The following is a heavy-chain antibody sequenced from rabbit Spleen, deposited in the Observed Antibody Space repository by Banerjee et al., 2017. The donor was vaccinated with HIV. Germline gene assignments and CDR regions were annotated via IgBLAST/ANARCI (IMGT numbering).Heavy chain of an antibody. D-gene: IGHD6-1*01. V-gene: IGHV1S40*01. CDR1: GFSFSSSYY. CDR3: MRSRSSVYNYFDL. Sequence: QSLEESGGGLVQPEGSLTLTCTTSGFSFSSSYYMCWVRQAPGKGLEWIACIYIGSSGDTYYASWAKGRFTISKTSSTTVDLKMPSLTAADTAIYFCMRSRSSVYNYFDLWGQGTLVTVS. J-gene: IGHJ4*01. CDR2: IYIGSSGDT.